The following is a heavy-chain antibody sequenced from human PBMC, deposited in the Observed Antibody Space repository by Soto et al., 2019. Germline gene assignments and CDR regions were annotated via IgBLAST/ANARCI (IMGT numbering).Heavy chain of an antibody. CDR2: INHSGST. Sequence: PSETLSLTCAVYGGSFSGYYWSWIRQPPGKGLEWIGEINHSGSTNYNPSLKSRVTISVDTSKNQFSLKLSSVTAADTAVYYCARGLRATGGTDILTENWFDPWGQGTLVTVSS. J-gene: IGHJ5*02. CDR3: ARGLRATGGTDILTENWFDP. D-gene: IGHD3-9*01. CDR1: GGSFSGYY. V-gene: IGHV4-34*01.